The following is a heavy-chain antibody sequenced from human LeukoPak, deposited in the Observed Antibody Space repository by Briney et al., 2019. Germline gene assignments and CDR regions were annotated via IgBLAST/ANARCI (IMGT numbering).Heavy chain of an antibody. CDR3: AREGPTTVVADWFDP. J-gene: IGHJ5*02. CDR1: GFTFSSYW. CDR2: IKQDGSEK. D-gene: IGHD4-23*01. Sequence: PGRSLRLSCAASGFTFSSYWMSWVRQAPGKGLEWVANIKQDGSEKYYVDSVKGRFTISRDNAKNSLYLQMNSLRAEDTAVYYCAREGPTTVVADWFDPWGQGTLVTVSS. V-gene: IGHV3-7*01.